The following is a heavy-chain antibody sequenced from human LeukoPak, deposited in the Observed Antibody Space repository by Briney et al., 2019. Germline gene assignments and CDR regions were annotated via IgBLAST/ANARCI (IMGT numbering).Heavy chain of an antibody. Sequence: GGSLRLSCAASGFTFSSYAMSWVRQAPGKGLEWVSAISGSGGSTYYADSVKGRFTISRDNSKNTLYLQMNSLRAEDTAVYHCAKGRYYYDSSDAFEIWGQATMVTVSS. V-gene: IGHV3-23*01. CDR2: ISGSGGST. D-gene: IGHD3-22*01. CDR3: AKGRYYYDSSDAFEI. J-gene: IGHJ3*02. CDR1: GFTFSSYA.